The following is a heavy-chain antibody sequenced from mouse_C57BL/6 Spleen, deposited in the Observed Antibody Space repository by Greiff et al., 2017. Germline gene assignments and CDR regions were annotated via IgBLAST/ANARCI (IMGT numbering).Heavy chain of an antibody. Sequence: QVQLQQSGAELVKPGASVKISCKASGYAFSSYWMNWVKQRPGTGLEWIGQIYPGDGDTNYNGKFKGKATLTADKSSSTAYMQLSSLTSEDSAVYFCARGDSSGPAWFAYWGQGTLVTVSA. CDR1: GYAFSSYW. J-gene: IGHJ3*01. CDR2: IYPGDGDT. D-gene: IGHD3-2*02. V-gene: IGHV1-80*01. CDR3: ARGDSSGPAWFAY.